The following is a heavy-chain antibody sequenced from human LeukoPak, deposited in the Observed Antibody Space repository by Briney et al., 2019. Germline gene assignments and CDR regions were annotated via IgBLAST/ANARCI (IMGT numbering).Heavy chain of an antibody. CDR3: AKNRGTGLAFYDY. V-gene: IGHV3-23*01. D-gene: IGHD3-10*01. Sequence: GGSLRLSCAASGFTFSSYAMTWVRQAPGKGVEWVSAISGGGSSAYYADSVKGRFITSRDNSKTTLYLQMSNLRADDTAVYFCAKNRGTGLAFYDYWGQGTQVTVSS. CDR1: GFTFSSYA. J-gene: IGHJ4*02. CDR2: ISGGGSSA.